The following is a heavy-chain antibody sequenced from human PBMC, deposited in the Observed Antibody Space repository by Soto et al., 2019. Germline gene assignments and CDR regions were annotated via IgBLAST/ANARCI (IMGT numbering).Heavy chain of an antibody. D-gene: IGHD2-21*02. CDR3: ARDLWGYCGTDCYPLDV. J-gene: IGHJ6*02. V-gene: IGHV4-59*01. CDR1: GGTISRYY. CDR2: MYNTGST. Sequence: QVQLQESGPGLVKPSETLSLTCTVSGGTISRYYWSWIRQPPGKGLEWIGYMYNTGSTVYNPSFKSRTPISVDTSKNQCSLKLNSVAAADTAVYYCARDLWGYCGTDCYPLDVWGQGTTVTVSS.